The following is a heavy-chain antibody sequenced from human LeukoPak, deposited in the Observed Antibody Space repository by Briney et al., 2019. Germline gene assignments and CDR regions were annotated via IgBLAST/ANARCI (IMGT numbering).Heavy chain of an antibody. J-gene: IGHJ6*03. D-gene: IGHD3-10*01. CDR2: IRYDGNNK. Sequence: GGSLRLSCAASGFTFSNYCMHWVRQAPGKGLEWVAFIRYDGNNKYYADSVKGRFTISRDNSNNTLYLQMHSLRAEDTAVYYCAKISGSGSNYYYYYMDVWGKGTAVTISS. V-gene: IGHV3-30*02. CDR3: AKISGSGSNYYYYYMDV. CDR1: GFTFSNYC.